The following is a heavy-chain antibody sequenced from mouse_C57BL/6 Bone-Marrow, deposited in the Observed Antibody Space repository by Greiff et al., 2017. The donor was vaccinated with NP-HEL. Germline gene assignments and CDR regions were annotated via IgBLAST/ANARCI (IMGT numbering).Heavy chain of an antibody. CDR3: ARDDPYFDY. Sequence: VKLVESGAELARPGASVKLSCKASGYTFTSYGISWVKQRTGQGLEWIGEIYPRSGNTYYNEKFKGKATLTADKSSSTAYMELRSLTSEDSAVYVCARDDPYFDYWGQGTTLTVSS. V-gene: IGHV1-81*01. CDR2: IYPRSGNT. J-gene: IGHJ2*01. CDR1: GYTFTSYG. D-gene: IGHD2-3*01.